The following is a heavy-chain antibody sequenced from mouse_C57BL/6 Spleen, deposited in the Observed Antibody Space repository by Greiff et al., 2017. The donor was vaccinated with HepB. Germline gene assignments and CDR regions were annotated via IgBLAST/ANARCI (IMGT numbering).Heavy chain of an antibody. Sequence: VQLQQSVAELVRPGASVKLSCTASGFNIKNTYMHWVRQRPEQGLEWIGRIDTANGNTKYAPKFQGKSTITADTSSNPAYLQLSSLTSEDNSTYYCSRVPLDCFDYRGQGTTLTVSS. D-gene: IGHD6-1*01. CDR2: IDTANGNT. V-gene: IGHV14-3*01. CDR1: GFNIKNTY. J-gene: IGHJ2*01. CDR3: SRVPLDCFDY.